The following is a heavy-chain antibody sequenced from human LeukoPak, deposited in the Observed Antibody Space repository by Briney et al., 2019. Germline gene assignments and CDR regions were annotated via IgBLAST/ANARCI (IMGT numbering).Heavy chain of an antibody. CDR3: ARERYYYGSGSRNWFDP. J-gene: IGHJ5*02. V-gene: IGHV1-46*01. D-gene: IGHD3-10*01. Sequence: ASVKVSCEASGYTFTSYYMHWVRQAPGQGLEWMGIINPSGGSTSYAQKFQGRVTMTRDTSTSTVYMELSSLRSEDTAVYYCARERYYYGSGSRNWFDPWGQGTLVTVSS. CDR1: GYTFTSYY. CDR2: INPSGGST.